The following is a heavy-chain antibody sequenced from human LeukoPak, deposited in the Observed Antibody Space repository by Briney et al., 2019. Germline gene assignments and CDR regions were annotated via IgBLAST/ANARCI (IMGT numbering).Heavy chain of an antibody. V-gene: IGHV4-34*01. D-gene: IGHD3-16*02. CDR1: GGSFSGYY. J-gene: IGHJ4*02. CDR2: INHSGST. Sequence: SETLSLTCAVYGGSFSGYYWSWIRQPPGKGLEWIGEINHSGSTNYNPSLKSRVTISVDTSKNQFSLKLSSVTAADTAVYYCARAAPRVTFGGVIRLWGQGTLDTVSS. CDR3: ARAAPRVTFGGVIRL.